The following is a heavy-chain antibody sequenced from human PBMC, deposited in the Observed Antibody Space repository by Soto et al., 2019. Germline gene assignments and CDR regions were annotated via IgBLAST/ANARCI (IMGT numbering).Heavy chain of an antibody. CDR2: ISTDNGNT. V-gene: IGHV1-18*01. CDR3: ARDQGITNFGVYSMYYYGMDV. CDR1: GYTFTSSG. D-gene: IGHD3-3*01. J-gene: IGHJ6*02. Sequence: QVQLVQSGAEVKKPGASVKVSCKASGYTFTSSGISWVRQAPGQGLEWMGWISTDNGNTNYAQHLQDRGSMTPDTSTSTAYMDLRSLRSDDTAVYYCARDQGITNFGVYSMYYYGMDVWGQGTTVTVSS.